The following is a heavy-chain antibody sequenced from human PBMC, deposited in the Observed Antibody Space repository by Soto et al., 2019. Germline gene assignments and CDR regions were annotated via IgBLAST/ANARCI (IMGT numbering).Heavy chain of an antibody. CDR3: VLAALPEYCSGGSCYGGIFDY. D-gene: IGHD2-15*01. J-gene: IGHJ4*02. V-gene: IGHV3-33*01. CDR2: IWYDGSNK. CDR1: GFTFSSYG. Sequence: QVQLVESGGGVVQPGRSLRLSCAASGFTFSSYGMHWVRQAPGKGLEWVAVIWYDGSNKYYADSVKGRFTISRDNSKNTLYLQMNSLRAEDTAVYYCVLAALPEYCSGGSCYGGIFDYWGQGTLVTVSS.